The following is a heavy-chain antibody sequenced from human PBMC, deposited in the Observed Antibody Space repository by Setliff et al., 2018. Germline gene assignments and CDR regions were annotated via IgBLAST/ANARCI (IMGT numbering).Heavy chain of an antibody. CDR3: ARTCSGSGCYAGLDS. J-gene: IGHJ4*02. CDR2: IYSDDART. Sequence: PGGSLRLSCAAPGFAVSGDYMSWVRQAPGKGLEWVGAIYSDDARTFHADSVKGRFTISRDNAKNTVYLQMNSLRPEDTAVYYCARTCSGSGCYAGLDSWGQGTLVTVS. CDR1: GFAVSGDY. D-gene: IGHD2-15*01. V-gene: IGHV3-53*05.